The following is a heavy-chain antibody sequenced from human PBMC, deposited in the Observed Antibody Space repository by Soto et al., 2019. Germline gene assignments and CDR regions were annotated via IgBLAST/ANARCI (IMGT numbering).Heavy chain of an antibody. D-gene: IGHD3-22*01. V-gene: IGHV3-74*01. J-gene: IGHJ3*02. CDR3: ARDYYDSSGPGAFDI. CDR2: INSDGSST. Sequence: EVQLVESGGGLPGGSLRLSCAASGFTFSSYWMHWVRQAPGKGLVWVSRINSDGSSTSYADSVKGRFTISRDNAKNTLYLQMNSLRAEDTAVYYCARDYYDSSGPGAFDIWGQGTMVTVSS. CDR1: GFTFSSYW.